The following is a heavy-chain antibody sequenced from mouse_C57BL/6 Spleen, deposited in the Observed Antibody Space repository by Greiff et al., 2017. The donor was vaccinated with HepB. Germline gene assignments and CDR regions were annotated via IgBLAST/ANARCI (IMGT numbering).Heavy chain of an antibody. Sequence: EVQLQQSGAELVRPGASVKLSCTASGFNIKDDYMHWVKQRPEQGLEWIGWIDPENGDTEYASKFQGKATITADTSSNKAYLQLSSLTSEDTAVYYCTTLYDSFAYWGQGTLVTVSA. CDR2: IDPENGDT. D-gene: IGHD2-3*01. CDR3: TTLYDSFAY. CDR1: GFNIKDDY. J-gene: IGHJ3*01. V-gene: IGHV14-4*01.